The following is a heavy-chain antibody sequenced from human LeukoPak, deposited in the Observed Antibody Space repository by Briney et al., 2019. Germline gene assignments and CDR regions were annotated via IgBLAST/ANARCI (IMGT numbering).Heavy chain of an antibody. CDR3: ARETLGCSGGSCYSRTPYYGMDV. CDR2: ISAYNGNT. J-gene: IGHJ6*02. V-gene: IGHV1-18*01. D-gene: IGHD2-15*01. Sequence: ASVKVSCKASGYTFTSYGIIWVRQAPGQGLEWMGWISAYNGNTNYAQKLQGRVTMTTDTSTSTAYMELRSLRSDDTAVYYCARETLGCSGGSCYSRTPYYGMDVWGQGTTVTVSS. CDR1: GYTFTSYG.